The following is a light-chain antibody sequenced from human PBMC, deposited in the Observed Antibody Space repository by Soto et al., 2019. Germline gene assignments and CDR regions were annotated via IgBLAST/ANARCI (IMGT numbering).Light chain of an antibody. Sequence: DLQMTQSPSTLSGSVGDRVTITCRASQTISSWLAWYQQKPGKAPKLLIYDASSLESGVPSRFSGSGSGTEFTLTISSLQPDDFATYYCQQYNSYSWTCGQGTK. CDR1: QTISSW. CDR2: DAS. J-gene: IGKJ1*01. CDR3: QQYNSYSWT. V-gene: IGKV1-5*01.